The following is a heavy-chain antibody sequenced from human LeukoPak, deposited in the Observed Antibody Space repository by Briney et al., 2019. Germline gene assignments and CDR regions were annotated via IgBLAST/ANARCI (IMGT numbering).Heavy chain of an antibody. Sequence: GASVKVSCKASGYTFTSYDINWVRQATGQGLEWMGWMNPNSGNTGYAQKFQGRATMTRNTSISTAYMELSSLRSEDTAVYYCARGLRYYDSSGYYSEADAFDIWGQGTMVTVSS. J-gene: IGHJ3*02. CDR2: MNPNSGNT. CDR1: GYTFTSYD. D-gene: IGHD3-22*01. CDR3: ARGLRYYDSSGYYSEADAFDI. V-gene: IGHV1-8*01.